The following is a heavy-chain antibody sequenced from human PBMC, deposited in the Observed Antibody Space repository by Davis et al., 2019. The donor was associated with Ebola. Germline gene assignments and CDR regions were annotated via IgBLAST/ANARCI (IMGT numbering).Heavy chain of an antibody. V-gene: IGHV4-34*01. D-gene: IGHD5-12*01. Sequence: MPGGSLRLSCAVYGGSFSGYYWSWIRQPPGKGLEWIGEINHSGSTNYNPSLKSRVTISVDTSKNQFSLKLSSVTAADTAVYYCARVRGYSGYRYYYYGMDVWGQGTTVIVSS. CDR3: ARVRGYSGYRYYYYGMDV. J-gene: IGHJ6*02. CDR1: GGSFSGYY. CDR2: INHSGST.